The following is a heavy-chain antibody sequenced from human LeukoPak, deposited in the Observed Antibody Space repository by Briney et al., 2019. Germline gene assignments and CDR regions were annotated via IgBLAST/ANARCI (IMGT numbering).Heavy chain of an antibody. V-gene: IGHV3-53*01. D-gene: IGHD1-1*01. Sequence: PGGSLRLSCVPSGFSVGTNYMTWVRRAPGKGLEWVSVIYSGDNAYYADSVKGRFTISRDNAENTLYLQMNSLRAEDTAVYFCARGNAHAFDIWGQGTMVTVSS. CDR2: IYSGDNA. CDR3: ARGNAHAFDI. CDR1: GFSVGTNY. J-gene: IGHJ3*02.